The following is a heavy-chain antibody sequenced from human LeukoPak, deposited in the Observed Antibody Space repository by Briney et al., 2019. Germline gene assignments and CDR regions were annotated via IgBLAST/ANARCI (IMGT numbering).Heavy chain of an antibody. Sequence: PGGSLRLSCVASGFTFSSYWMHWVRQDPRKGLVWVSRISGDGRNINYADSVRGRFTISRDNAKNSLYLQMNSLRAEDTALYHCARVLPGAAAGTFYYGMDVWGQGTTVTVSS. V-gene: IGHV3-74*01. CDR1: GFTFSSYW. D-gene: IGHD6-13*01. CDR2: ISGDGRNI. J-gene: IGHJ6*02. CDR3: ARVLPGAAAGTFYYGMDV.